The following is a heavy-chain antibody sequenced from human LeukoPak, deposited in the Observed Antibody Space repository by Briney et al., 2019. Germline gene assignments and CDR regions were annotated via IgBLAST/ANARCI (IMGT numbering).Heavy chain of an antibody. D-gene: IGHD6-19*01. Sequence: GGSLRLSCAASGFTFDDYAMSWVRQAPGKGLEWVSGIGKNGGNPGYADSVKGRFTISRDNSNNTLYLQMNSLRPEDTAVYYCAKDLGGGSGCYDLWGRGTLVTVSS. J-gene: IGHJ2*01. CDR2: IGKNGGNP. V-gene: IGHV3-20*04. CDR3: AKDLGGGSGCYDL. CDR1: GFTFDDYA.